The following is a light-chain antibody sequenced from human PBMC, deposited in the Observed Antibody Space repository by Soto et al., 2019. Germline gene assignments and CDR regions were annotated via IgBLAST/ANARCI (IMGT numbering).Light chain of an antibody. CDR2: MCS. CDR1: QSLLHTNGTNY. J-gene: IGKJ1*01. CDR3: MQALQPPST. V-gene: IGKV2-28*01. Sequence: DIEMTQSPLSLPVTPGEPASISCRSSQSLLHTNGTNYMYWQQKTPGLSPQLLIYMCSNRASGVSDRCSGSGSGTDITLKITRVEADDVGVYYCMQALQPPSTFGPGTKVDIK.